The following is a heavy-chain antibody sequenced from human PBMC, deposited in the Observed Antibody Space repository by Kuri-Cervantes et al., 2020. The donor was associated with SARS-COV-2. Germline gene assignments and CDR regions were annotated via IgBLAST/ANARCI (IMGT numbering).Heavy chain of an antibody. Sequence: ESLKISCAVYGGSFSGYYWSWIRQPPGKGSEWIGEINHSGSTNYNPSLKSRVTISVDTSKNQFSLKLSSVTAADTAVYYCAKGGDMIVVVILRYWGQGTLVTVSS. V-gene: IGHV4-34*01. CDR2: INHSGST. CDR1: GGSFSGYY. D-gene: IGHD3-22*01. J-gene: IGHJ4*02. CDR3: AKGGDMIVVVILRY.